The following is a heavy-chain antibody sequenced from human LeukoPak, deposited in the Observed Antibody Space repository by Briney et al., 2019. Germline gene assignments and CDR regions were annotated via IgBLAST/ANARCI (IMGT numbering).Heavy chain of an antibody. J-gene: IGHJ6*04. CDR3: AELGITMIGGV. Sequence: GGSLRLSCAASGFTFSSYEMNWVRQAPGKRPEWVSYISNSGSILYYADSVRGRFTISRDNAKNSLFLQMNSLRAEDTAVYYCAELGITMIGGVWGKGTTVTISS. CDR1: GFTFSSYE. V-gene: IGHV3-48*03. CDR2: ISNSGSIL. D-gene: IGHD3-10*02.